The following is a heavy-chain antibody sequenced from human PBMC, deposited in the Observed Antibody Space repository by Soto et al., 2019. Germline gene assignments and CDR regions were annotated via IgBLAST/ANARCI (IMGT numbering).Heavy chain of an antibody. CDR3: ARAQGSGFLVS. J-gene: IGHJ4*02. D-gene: IGHD3-10*01. V-gene: IGHV4-30-4*01. Sequence: QVQLQESGPGLVKPSQTLSLTCTVSGGSISSGDYYWSWIRQPPGKGLEWIGYIYYSGSTYYNPSPNSRVTISVDTSKNQCSLKLSSVSAADTAVDYCARAQGSGFLVSWGQGTLVTVSS. CDR1: GGSISSGDYY. CDR2: IYYSGST.